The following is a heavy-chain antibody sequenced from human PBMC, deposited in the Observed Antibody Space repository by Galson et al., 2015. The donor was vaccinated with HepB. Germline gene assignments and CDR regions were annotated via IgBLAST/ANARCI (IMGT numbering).Heavy chain of an antibody. J-gene: IGHJ4*02. CDR2: ISSSGTYI. CDR1: GFTFSTYS. Sequence: SLRLSCAASGFTFSTYSMNWVRQAPGKGLEWVSSISSSGTYIYYADSVKGRFTVSRDNAKNSLYLQMDSLRAEDTAVYYCARGIPRRYCSYSACYDPFDYWGQGTLVTVSS. V-gene: IGHV3-21*01. D-gene: IGHD2-15*01. CDR3: ARGIPRRYCSYSACYDPFDY.